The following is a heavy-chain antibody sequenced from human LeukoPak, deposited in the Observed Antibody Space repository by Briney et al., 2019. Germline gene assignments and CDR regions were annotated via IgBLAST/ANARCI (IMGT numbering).Heavy chain of an antibody. D-gene: IGHD2-2*02. CDR2: IYYSGST. CDR3: ARGVVVPAAIDYYYYYYMDV. J-gene: IGHJ6*03. CDR1: GGSISSYY. V-gene: IGHV4-59*01. Sequence: SETLSLTCTVSGGSISSYYWSWIRQPPGKGLEWIGYIYYSGSTNYNPSLKSRVTISVDTSKNQFSLKLSSVTAADTAVYYCARGVVVPAAIDYYYYYYMDVWGKGTTVTVSS.